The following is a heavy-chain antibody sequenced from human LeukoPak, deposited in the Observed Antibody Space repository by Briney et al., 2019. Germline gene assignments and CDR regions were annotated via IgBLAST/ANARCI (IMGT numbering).Heavy chain of an antibody. CDR2: ISIGSHTK. D-gene: IGHD4-17*01. V-gene: IGHV3-48*01. Sequence: GGSLRLSCAASGFTFNSYGMSWVRQAPGKGLEWVSFISIGSHTKSYADSVKGRFTISRDNAKNSLYLQMNSLSAEDTAVYYCTTDPDGDYDFDYWGQGTRVTVSS. CDR1: GFTFNSYG. CDR3: TTDPDGDYDFDY. J-gene: IGHJ4*02.